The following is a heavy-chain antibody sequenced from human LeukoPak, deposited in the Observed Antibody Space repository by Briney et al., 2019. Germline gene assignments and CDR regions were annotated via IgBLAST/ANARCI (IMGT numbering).Heavy chain of an antibody. CDR2: IFYSGTT. CDR1: NDSISPLY. Sequence: SETLSLTCTVSNDSISPLYWGWIRQPPGKGLEFIGYIFYSGTTNFNPSLKGRVTLSMDTSKNQFSLRLNSVTAADTAVYYCARGGSAAKYYFDSWGQGTLVTVSS. CDR3: ARGGSAAKYYFDS. V-gene: IGHV4-59*11. D-gene: IGHD6-13*01. J-gene: IGHJ4*02.